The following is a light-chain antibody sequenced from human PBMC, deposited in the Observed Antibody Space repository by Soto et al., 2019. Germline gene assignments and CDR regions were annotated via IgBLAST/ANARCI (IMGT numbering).Light chain of an antibody. CDR3: QLRTSWPLMFP. J-gene: IGKJ2*01. CDR1: QSVSSY. Sequence: EIVLTQSPATLSLSPGEGATLSCRASQSVSSYLAWYQQKPGQAPRLLVYDASNRATGIPARFSGSGSGTDFTFSISSLEPEDAAVYYCQLRTSWPLMFPFGQGTRLEIK. CDR2: DAS. V-gene: IGKV3-11*01.